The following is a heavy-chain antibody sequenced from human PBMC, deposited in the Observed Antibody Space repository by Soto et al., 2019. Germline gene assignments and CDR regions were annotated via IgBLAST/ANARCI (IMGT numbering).Heavy chain of an antibody. CDR3: AKAVR. CDR2: IKGDGSEK. J-gene: IGHJ4*02. Sequence: EVHLVESGGDLVQPGGSLRLSCAASGFTFSSNWMSWVRQAPGKGLEWVANIKGDGSEKYYVDSVKGRFTISRDNAKNSLFLQMNSLRVEDTALYYCAKAVRWGQGTLVTVSS. CDR1: GFTFSSNW. V-gene: IGHV3-7*05.